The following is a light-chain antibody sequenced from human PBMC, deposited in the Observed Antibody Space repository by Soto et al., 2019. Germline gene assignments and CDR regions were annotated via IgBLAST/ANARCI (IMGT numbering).Light chain of an antibody. CDR2: DVI. V-gene: IGLV2-8*01. CDR3: SSYTDRNNLV. J-gene: IGLJ1*01. CDR1: SSDIGGYNS. Sequence: QSVLTQAPSASGSTGQSVTISCTGTSSDIGGYNSVSWDQQHPGKAPKVMIYDVIKRPSGVPYRFSGSKSGNTASLTVSALQAEDEADYYCSSYTDRNNLVFGTGTKLTVL.